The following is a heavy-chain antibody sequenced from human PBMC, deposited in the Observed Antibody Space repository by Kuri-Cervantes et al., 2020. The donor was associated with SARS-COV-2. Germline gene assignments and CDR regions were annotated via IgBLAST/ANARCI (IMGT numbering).Heavy chain of an antibody. D-gene: IGHD2-15*01. Sequence: GESLKISCAASAFTFSSYGMHWVRQAPGKGLEWVAVIWYDGSNKYYADSVKGRFAISRDNSKNTLYLQMNSLRAEDTAVYYCAIGYCSGGSCYSMNYYYYGMDVWGQGTTVTVSS. V-gene: IGHV3-33*01. CDR1: AFTFSSYG. CDR3: AIGYCSGGSCYSMNYYYYGMDV. J-gene: IGHJ6*02. CDR2: IWYDGSNK.